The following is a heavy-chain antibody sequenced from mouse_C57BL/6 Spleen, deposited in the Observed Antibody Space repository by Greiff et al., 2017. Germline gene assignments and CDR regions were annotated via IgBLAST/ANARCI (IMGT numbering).Heavy chain of an antibody. CDR1: GYTFTSYW. Sequence: QVQLQQPGAELVKPGASVKMSCKASGYTFTSYWITWVKQRPGQGLEWIGDIYPGSGSTNYNEKFKSKATLTVDTSSSTAYMQLSSLTSEDSAVYYCARSNYGTAWFAYWGQGTLVTFSA. V-gene: IGHV1-55*01. CDR3: ARSNYGTAWFAY. D-gene: IGHD1-1*01. J-gene: IGHJ3*01. CDR2: IYPGSGST.